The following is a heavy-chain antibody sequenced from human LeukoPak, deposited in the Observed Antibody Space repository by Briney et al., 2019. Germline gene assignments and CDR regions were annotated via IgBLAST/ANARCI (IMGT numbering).Heavy chain of an antibody. Sequence: SETLSLTCTVSGGSISSYYWSWIRQPPGKGLEWIGYIYYSGSTNYNPSLKSRVTISVDTSKSQFSLKLSSVTAADTAVYYCARGVPAATDYWGQGTLVTVSS. J-gene: IGHJ4*02. CDR3: ARGVPAATDY. V-gene: IGHV4-59*01. D-gene: IGHD2-2*01. CDR2: IYYSGST. CDR1: GGSISSYY.